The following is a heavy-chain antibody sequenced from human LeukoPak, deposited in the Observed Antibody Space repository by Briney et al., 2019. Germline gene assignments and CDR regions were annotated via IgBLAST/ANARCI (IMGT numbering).Heavy chain of an antibody. Sequence: GASVTVSCKASGGTFSSYAISWVRQAPGQGLEWMGRIIPILGIANYAQKFQGRVTITADKSTSTAYMELSGLRSEDTAVYYCAILRFLEWLPRRDGMDVWGQGTTVTVSS. V-gene: IGHV1-69*04. CDR3: AILRFLEWLPRRDGMDV. D-gene: IGHD3-3*01. CDR1: GGTFSSYA. CDR2: IIPILGIA. J-gene: IGHJ6*02.